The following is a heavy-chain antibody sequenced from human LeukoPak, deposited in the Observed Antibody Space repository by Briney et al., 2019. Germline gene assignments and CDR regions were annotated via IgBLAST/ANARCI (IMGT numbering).Heavy chain of an antibody. D-gene: IGHD2-2*01. CDR3: ARDPRSGCTSTSCFWGWFDP. Sequence: GWSLRLSCAASGFTFSSYRMNWVRQAPGKGLEWVLSISRRSSYIYYADSVKGRVTISRDNAKNSLYLQMNSLRAEDTAVYYCARDPRSGCTSTSCFWGWFDPWGQGTLVTVSS. CDR1: GFTFSSYR. V-gene: IGHV3-21*01. J-gene: IGHJ5*02. CDR2: ISRRSSYI.